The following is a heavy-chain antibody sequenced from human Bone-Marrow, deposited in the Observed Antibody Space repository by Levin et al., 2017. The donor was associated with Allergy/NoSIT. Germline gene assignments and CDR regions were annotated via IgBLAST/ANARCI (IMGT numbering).Heavy chain of an antibody. J-gene: IGHJ2*01. CDR1: GFSLTRGVG. CDR3: GLLGNAYFGL. V-gene: IGHV2-5*02. CDR2: IYWDDVK. Sequence: SGPTLVKPTQTLTLTCSFSGFSLTRGVGVGWIRQPPGKALEWLALIYWDDVKRYRPSLKSRLTISQDTSKNQVVLTMTEWDTVDTATYYCGLLGNAYFGLWGRGTLVTVSS. D-gene: IGHD4-23*01.